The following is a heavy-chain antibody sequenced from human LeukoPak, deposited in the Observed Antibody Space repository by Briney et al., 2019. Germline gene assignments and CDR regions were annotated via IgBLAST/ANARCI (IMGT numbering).Heavy chain of an antibody. J-gene: IGHJ4*02. CDR3: TRGGEYSASLGVY. D-gene: IGHD6-6*01. Sequence: ASVKVSCKASGYTFTTYYIHWVRQAPGQGLEWMGIINPSGGSTNYAQKFQGRVTMTRDTSTSTVYLELSSLRSEDTAVYYCTRGGEYSASLGVYWGQGTLVTVSS. V-gene: IGHV1-46*01. CDR1: GYTFTTYY. CDR2: INPSGGST.